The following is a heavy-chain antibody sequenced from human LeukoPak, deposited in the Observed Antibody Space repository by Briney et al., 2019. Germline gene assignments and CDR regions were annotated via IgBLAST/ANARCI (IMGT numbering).Heavy chain of an antibody. V-gene: IGHV4-34*01. CDR1: GGSFSGYY. CDR2: INHSGST. CDR3: ARDEAARLFPDRVHYYYYGMDV. J-gene: IGHJ6*02. D-gene: IGHD6-6*01. Sequence: SETLSLTCAVYGGSFSGYYWSWIRQPPGKGLEWIGEINHSGSTNYNPSLKSRVTISVDTSKNQFSLKLSSVTAADTAVYYCARDEAARLFPDRVHYYYYGMDVWGQGTTVTVSS.